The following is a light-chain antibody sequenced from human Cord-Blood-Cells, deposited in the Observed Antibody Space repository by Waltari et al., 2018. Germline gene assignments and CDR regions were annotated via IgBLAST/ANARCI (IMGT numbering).Light chain of an antibody. J-gene: IGLJ2*01. V-gene: IGLV1-44*01. CDR2: SNN. CDR3: AACDDSLNGPV. Sequence: QSVLTQPPSASGTPGQRVTISCSGSSSNIGSNTVNWYQQLPGTAPKLLIYSNNQRPSGVPDRFSGSKSGTSSSLSISGLQSEDYADYYCAACDDSLNGPVFGGGTKLTVL. CDR1: SSNIGSNT.